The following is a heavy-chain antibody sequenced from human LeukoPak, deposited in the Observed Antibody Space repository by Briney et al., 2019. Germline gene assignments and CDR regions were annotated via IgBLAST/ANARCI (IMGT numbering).Heavy chain of an antibody. Sequence: SETLSLTCTVCGGSISSYYWSWIRQPPGKGLEWIGYIYYSGSTNYNPSLKSRVTISVDTSKNQFSLKLSSVIAADTAVYYCARDRVVVVPAAINKDAFDIWGQGTMVTVSS. CDR2: IYYSGST. CDR1: GGSISSYY. CDR3: ARDRVVVVPAAINKDAFDI. D-gene: IGHD2-2*02. V-gene: IGHV4-59*01. J-gene: IGHJ3*02.